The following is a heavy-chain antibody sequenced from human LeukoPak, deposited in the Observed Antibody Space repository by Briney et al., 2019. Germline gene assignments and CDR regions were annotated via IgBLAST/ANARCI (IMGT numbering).Heavy chain of an antibody. D-gene: IGHD2-8*01. CDR1: GGSFNGYY. CDR3: VIRRWGLYDY. Sequence: PSETLSLTCAVYGGSFNGYYWSWIRQPPGKGLEWIGEINHSGSTNYNPSLKSRVTISVDTSKNQFSQKLSSVTAADTAVYYCVIRRWGLYDYWGQGTLVTVSS. CDR2: INHSGST. V-gene: IGHV4-34*01. J-gene: IGHJ4*02.